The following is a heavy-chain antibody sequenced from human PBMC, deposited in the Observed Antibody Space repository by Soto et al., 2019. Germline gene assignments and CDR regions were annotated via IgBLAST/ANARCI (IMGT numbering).Heavy chain of an antibody. Sequence: QVQLQESGPGLVKPSETLSLTCTVSGGSISSYYWSWIRQPPGKGLEWIGYIYYSGSTNYNPSLKSRVTISVDTSKNQFSLKLSSVTAADTAVYYCARAGEYSSSLSLDNFDYWGQGTLVTVSS. CDR2: IYYSGST. CDR3: ARAGEYSSSLSLDNFDY. J-gene: IGHJ4*02. V-gene: IGHV4-59*01. D-gene: IGHD6-6*01. CDR1: GGSISSYY.